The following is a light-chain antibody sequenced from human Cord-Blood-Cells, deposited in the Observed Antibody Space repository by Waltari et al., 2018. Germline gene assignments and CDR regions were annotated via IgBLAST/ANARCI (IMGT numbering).Light chain of an antibody. CDR1: ALPKQY. CDR3: QSVDSSGTYWV. V-gene: IGLV3-25*03. CDR2: KDS. J-gene: IGLJ3*02. Sequence: SYELTQPPSVSVSPGQTARITCSGDALPKQYAYWYQQKPGQAPVLVIYKDSERPSGIPERFSGSSSGTTVTLTISGVQAEDEADYYCQSVDSSGTYWVFGGGTKLIVL.